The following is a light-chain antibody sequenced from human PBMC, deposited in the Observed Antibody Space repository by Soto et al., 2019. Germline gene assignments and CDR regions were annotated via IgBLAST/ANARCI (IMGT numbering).Light chain of an antibody. CDR2: GAS. J-gene: IGKJ5*01. CDR1: QRVSSSY. Sequence: EIGLTQSPGTLSLSPGERATLSCRASQRVSSSYLAWYQQKPGQAPRLLIYGASSRATGIPDRCSGSGSGTHFTLTISRLETEDFAVYYCQQYGSSLSITFGQGTRLEIK. CDR3: QQYGSSLSIT. V-gene: IGKV3-20*01.